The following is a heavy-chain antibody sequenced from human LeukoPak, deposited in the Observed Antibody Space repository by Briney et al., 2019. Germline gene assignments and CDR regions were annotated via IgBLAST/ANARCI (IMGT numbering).Heavy chain of an antibody. CDR2: TSSSGGNT. Sequence: ETLSLTCAVYGGSFSGYYWSWIRQTPGKGLEWVSATSSSGGNTFTADSVKGRFTISRDNSKNTVFLQMNSLRVEDTAVYYCAKSHCGRFSCSRVDYWGQGTLVTVSS. J-gene: IGHJ4*02. CDR3: AKSHCGRFSCSRVDY. CDR1: GGSFSGYY. V-gene: IGHV3-23*01. D-gene: IGHD2-21*01.